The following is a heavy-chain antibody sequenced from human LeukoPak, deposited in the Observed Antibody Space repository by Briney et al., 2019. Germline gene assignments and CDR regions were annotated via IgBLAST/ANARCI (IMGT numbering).Heavy chain of an antibody. CDR3: ARGSNGGAPSPYYFDY. D-gene: IGHD3-16*01. J-gene: IGHJ4*02. V-gene: IGHV3-33*08. CDR1: GFTFSSYA. CDR2: IWYDGSNK. Sequence: GGSLRLSCAASGFTFSSYAMHWVRQAPGKGLEWVAIIWYDGSNKYYADSVKGRFTISRDNSKNTLYLQMNSLRAEDTAVYYCARGSNGGAPSPYYFDYWGQGTLVTVSS.